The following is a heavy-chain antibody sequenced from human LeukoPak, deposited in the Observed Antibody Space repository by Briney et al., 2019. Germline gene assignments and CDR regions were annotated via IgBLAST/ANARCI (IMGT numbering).Heavy chain of an antibody. D-gene: IGHD3-22*01. CDR1: GFTFSSYA. CDR3: ARDRWYYYDGSDYYHDAFDI. CDR2: ISYDGSNK. V-gene: IGHV3-30*04. J-gene: IGHJ3*02. Sequence: GGSLRLSCAASGFTFSSYAMYWVRQAPGKGLEWVAVISYDGSNKYYADSVKGRFTISRDNSKNTLYLQMNSLRAEDTAVYYCARDRWYYYDGSDYYHDAFDIWGQGTMVTVSS.